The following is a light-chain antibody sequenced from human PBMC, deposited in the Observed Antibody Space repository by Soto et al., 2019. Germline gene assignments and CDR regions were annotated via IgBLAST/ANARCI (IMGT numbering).Light chain of an antibody. V-gene: IGKV3D-15*01. J-gene: IGKJ4*01. CDR2: GAS. CDR1: QSVSNN. Sequence: EILMPQSPATLSVSQGERASLSCSASQSVSNNLAWFQQKPGQAPRLLIYGASSRATGIPDRFIGSGSGTDFTLTISSLQPEDFATYYGQQTYDAARVTFGGGTKVDIK. CDR3: QQTYDAARVT.